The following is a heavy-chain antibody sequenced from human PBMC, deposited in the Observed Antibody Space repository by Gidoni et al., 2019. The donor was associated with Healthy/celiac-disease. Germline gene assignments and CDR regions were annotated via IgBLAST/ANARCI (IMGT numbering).Heavy chain of an antibody. V-gene: IGHV4-59*01. CDR3: ASGYYDILTGYHQGYYFDY. Sequence: QVQLQESGPGLVKPSETLSLTCTVSGGSISSYYWSWIRQPPGQGMEWIGYIYYSGSTNYNPSLKSRVTISVDTSKNQFSLKLSSVTAADTAVYYCASGYYDILTGYHQGYYFDYWGQGTLVTVSS. J-gene: IGHJ4*02. CDR2: IYYSGST. D-gene: IGHD3-9*01. CDR1: GGSISSYY.